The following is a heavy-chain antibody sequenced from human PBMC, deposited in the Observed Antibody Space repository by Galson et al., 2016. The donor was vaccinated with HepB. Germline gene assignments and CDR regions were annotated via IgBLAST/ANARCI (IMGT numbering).Heavy chain of an antibody. CDR1: GYTFTNYA. V-gene: IGHV1-3*01. Sequence: VKVSCKASGYTFTNYAMHWVRQAPGQRLEWMGWINAGNGNTEHSQKFQGRVTFTRDTSASTAYMELSSLRSEDTAVYYCARAHSSGSYDSWGQGTLVTVSS. CDR2: INAGNGNT. J-gene: IGHJ4*02. CDR3: ARAHSSGSYDS. D-gene: IGHD3-10*01.